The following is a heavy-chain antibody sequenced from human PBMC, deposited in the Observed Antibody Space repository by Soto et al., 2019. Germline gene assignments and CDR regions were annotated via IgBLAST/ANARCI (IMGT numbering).Heavy chain of an antibody. V-gene: IGHV3-23*01. CDR3: ARAPRDLEMATIPTT. D-gene: IGHD5-12*01. Sequence: HPGGSLRLSCAASEFTFSSYAMSWVRQAPGKGLEWVSAISGSGGSTYYADSVKGRFTISRDNSKNTLYLQMNSLRAADTAVYYCARAPRDLEMATIPTTWGQGTLVTVSS. CDR1: EFTFSSYA. J-gene: IGHJ5*02. CDR2: ISGSGGST.